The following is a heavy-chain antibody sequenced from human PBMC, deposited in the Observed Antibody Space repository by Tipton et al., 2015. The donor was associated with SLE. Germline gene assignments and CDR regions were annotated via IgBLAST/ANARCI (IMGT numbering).Heavy chain of an antibody. Sequence: TLSLTCTVSGGSIFSSYWSWIRQPPGKGLEWIGCIYFSGSTSYNPSLRSRVTMSVDTSNNQFSLKLDSVTAADTAVYYCARDGGAAXESYYYYMDVWGIGTTVTVSS. D-gene: IGHD6-13*01. V-gene: IGHV4-59*13. CDR2: IYFSGST. CDR3: ARDGGAAXESYYYYMDV. J-gene: IGHJ6*03. CDR1: GGSIFSSY.